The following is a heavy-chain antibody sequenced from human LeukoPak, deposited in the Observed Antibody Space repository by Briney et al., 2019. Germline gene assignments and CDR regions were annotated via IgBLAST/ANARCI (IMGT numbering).Heavy chain of an antibody. CDR3: ARVDCSSTSCYIDY. CDR1: GGSISSYY. CDR2: IYYSGST. J-gene: IGHJ4*02. Sequence: PSETLSLTCTVSGGSISSYYWSWIRQPPGKGLEWIGYIYYSGSTNYNPSLKSRVTISVDTSKNQFSLKLSSVTAADTAVYYRARVDCSSTSCYIDYWGQGTLVTVSS. V-gene: IGHV4-59*01. D-gene: IGHD2-2*01.